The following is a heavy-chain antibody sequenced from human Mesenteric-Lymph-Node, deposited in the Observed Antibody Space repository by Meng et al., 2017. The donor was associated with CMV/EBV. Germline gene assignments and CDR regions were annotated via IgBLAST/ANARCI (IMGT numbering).Heavy chain of an antibody. CDR1: YIFTTYA. CDR3: ARVGDGSGSYLSWYFDL. CDR2: INTGYGNT. Sequence: YIFTTYAMHWVRQAPGQRLEWMGWINTGYGNTKYSQKFQGRVTITRDTSASTAYIELSSLRSEDTAVYYCARVGDGSGSYLSWYFDLWGRGTLVTVSS. V-gene: IGHV1-3*04. D-gene: IGHD3-10*01. J-gene: IGHJ2*01.